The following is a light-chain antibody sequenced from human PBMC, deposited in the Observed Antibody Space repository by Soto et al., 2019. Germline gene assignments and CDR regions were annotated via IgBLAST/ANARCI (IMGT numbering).Light chain of an antibody. J-gene: IGKJ4*01. V-gene: IGKV3-11*01. CDR2: DAS. CDR3: QHRFNWPRN. Sequence: EVVLTQSPATLSLTPGERATLSCRPGQSVSSYLACYQQKPRHAPRLLIYDASNRATGIPARFSRRASGPDFTLTIRSLEPEDFAVYYCQHRFNWPRNFGGGTKVDIK. CDR1: QSVSSY.